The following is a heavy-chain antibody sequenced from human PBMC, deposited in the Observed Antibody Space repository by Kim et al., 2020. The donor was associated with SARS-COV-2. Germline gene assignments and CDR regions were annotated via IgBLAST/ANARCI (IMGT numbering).Heavy chain of an antibody. J-gene: IGHJ4*02. D-gene: IGHD2-15*01. V-gene: IGHV3-15*01. CDR3: TTAPHVVVAATLYADY. Sequence: PVKGRFTISRDESKNTLYLQMNSLKTEDTAVYYCTTAPHVVVAATLYADYWGQGTLVTVSS.